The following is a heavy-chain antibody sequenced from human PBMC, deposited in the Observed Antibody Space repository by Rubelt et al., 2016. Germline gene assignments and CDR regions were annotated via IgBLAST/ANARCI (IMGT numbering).Heavy chain of an antibody. V-gene: IGHV2-5*01. D-gene: IGHD5-18*01. CDR1: GFSLSSSAVG. Sequence: QITLKESGPTLVKPTQTLTLTCTFSGFSLSSSAVGVVWIRQPTGKALEWLAIIYWNDDKRYSPSLKRRLTITKDTSKNQVVLTMTNMDPVDTATYYCARRQADRAMDVFDSWGQGTLVTVSS. CDR3: ARRQADRAMDVFDS. CDR2: IYWNDDK. J-gene: IGHJ4*02.